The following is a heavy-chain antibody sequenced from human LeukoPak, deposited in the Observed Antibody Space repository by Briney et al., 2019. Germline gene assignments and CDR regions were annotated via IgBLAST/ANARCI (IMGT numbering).Heavy chain of an antibody. J-gene: IGHJ4*02. Sequence: SETLSLTCTVSGGSISSYYWSWIRQPAGKGLEWIGRIYTSGSTNYNPSLKSRVTISVDTSKNQFSLKLSSVTAADTAVYYCARGGALGYCSGGSCYPPGMKYWGQGTLVTVSS. D-gene: IGHD2-15*01. CDR1: GGSISSYY. CDR3: ARGGALGYCSGGSCYPPGMKY. V-gene: IGHV4-4*07. CDR2: IYTSGST.